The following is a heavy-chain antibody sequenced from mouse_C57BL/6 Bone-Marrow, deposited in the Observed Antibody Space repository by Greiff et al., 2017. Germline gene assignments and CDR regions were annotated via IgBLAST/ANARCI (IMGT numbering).Heavy chain of an antibody. V-gene: IGHV1-50*01. Sequence: VQLQQPGAELVKPGASVKLSCKASGYTFTSYWMQWVKQRPGQGLEWIGEIDPSDSYTNYNQKFKGKATLTVDTSSSTAYMQLSSLTSEDSAVYYCARITTVGFDYWGQGTTLTVSS. D-gene: IGHD1-1*01. CDR3: ARITTVGFDY. J-gene: IGHJ2*01. CDR1: GYTFTSYW. CDR2: IDPSDSYT.